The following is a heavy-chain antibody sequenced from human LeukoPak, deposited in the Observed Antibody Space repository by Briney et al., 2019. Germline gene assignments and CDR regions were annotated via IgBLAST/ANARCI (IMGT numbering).Heavy chain of an antibody. J-gene: IGHJ4*02. CDR3: ARVRRGDPITMVRGVSKEN. V-gene: IGHV4-34*01. Sequence: SETLSLTCAVYGGSFSGYYWSWIRQPPGKGLEWVGEINHSGSTNYNPSLTSRVTISVATSKHQFPLKLSSVTAAHKAGCYCARVRRGDPITMVRGVSKENWGQGTLVTVSS. CDR1: GGSFSGYY. D-gene: IGHD3-10*01. CDR2: INHSGST.